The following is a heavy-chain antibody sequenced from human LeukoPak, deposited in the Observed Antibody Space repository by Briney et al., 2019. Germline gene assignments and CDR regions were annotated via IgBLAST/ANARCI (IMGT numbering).Heavy chain of an antibody. V-gene: IGHV3-30*04. CDR1: GFTFSSYA. J-gene: IGHJ3*02. D-gene: IGHD5-24*01. Sequence: GGSLRLSCAASGFTFSSYAMHWVRQAPGKGLEWVAVISYDGSNKYYADSVKGRFTISRDNSKNTLYLQMNSLRAEDTAVYYCARASRDGYTKVAFDIWGQGTMVTVSS. CDR3: ARASRDGYTKVAFDI. CDR2: ISYDGSNK.